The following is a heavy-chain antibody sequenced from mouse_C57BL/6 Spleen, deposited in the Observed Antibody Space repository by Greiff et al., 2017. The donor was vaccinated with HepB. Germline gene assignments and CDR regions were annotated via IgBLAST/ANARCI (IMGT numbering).Heavy chain of an antibody. D-gene: IGHD1-1*01. CDR2: INPSNGGT. CDR1: GYTFTSYW. CDR3: ARGEVTTVVADY. J-gene: IGHJ2*01. Sequence: QVQLQQSGTELVKPGASVKLSCKASGYTFTSYWMHWVKQRPGQGLEWIGNINPSNGGTNYNEKFKSKATLTVDKSSSTAYMQLSSLTSEDSAVYYCARGEVTTVVADYWGQGTTLTVSS. V-gene: IGHV1-53*01.